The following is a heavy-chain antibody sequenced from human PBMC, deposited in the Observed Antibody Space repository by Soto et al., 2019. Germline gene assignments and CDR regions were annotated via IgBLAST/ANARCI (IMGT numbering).Heavy chain of an antibody. V-gene: IGHV3-33*01. J-gene: IGHJ6*02. CDR2: IWYDGSNK. D-gene: IGHD3-3*01. Sequence: GGSLRLSCAASGFTFSSYGMHWVRLAPGKGLEWVAVIWYDGSNKYYADSVKGRFTISRDNSKNTLYLQMNSLRAEDTAVYYCARDPVSYDFWSGYLDVWGQGTTVTVSS. CDR1: GFTFSSYG. CDR3: ARDPVSYDFWSGYLDV.